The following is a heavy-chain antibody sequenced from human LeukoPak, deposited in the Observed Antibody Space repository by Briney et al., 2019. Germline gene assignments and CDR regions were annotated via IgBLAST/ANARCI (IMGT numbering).Heavy chain of an antibody. CDR3: ARRVPAGYNWSDP. D-gene: IGHD3-10*01. V-gene: IGHV1-69*04. CDR1: GGTFSSYA. CDR2: IIPILGIA. Sequence: SVKVSCKASGGTFSSYAISWVRQAPGQGLEWMGRIIPILGIANYAQKFQGRVTITADKSTSTAYMELSSLRSEDTAVYYCARRVPAGYNWSDPWGQGTLVTVSS. J-gene: IGHJ5*02.